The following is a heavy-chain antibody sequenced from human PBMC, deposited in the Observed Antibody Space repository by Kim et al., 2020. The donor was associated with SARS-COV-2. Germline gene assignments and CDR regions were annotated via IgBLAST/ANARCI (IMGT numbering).Heavy chain of an antibody. CDR1: GFTFSSYG. D-gene: IGHD5-18*01. J-gene: IGHJ4*02. CDR2: IDYDGSTK. V-gene: IGHV3-33*08. Sequence: GGSLRLSCAASGFTFSSYGMNWVRQAPGKGLEWVADIDYDGSTKYYADSVKGRFTISRDNAKNTLYLQMNSLRAEDTAVYYCAVVPMNVDTAMATIDYWGQGTLVTVSS. CDR3: AVVPMNVDTAMATIDY.